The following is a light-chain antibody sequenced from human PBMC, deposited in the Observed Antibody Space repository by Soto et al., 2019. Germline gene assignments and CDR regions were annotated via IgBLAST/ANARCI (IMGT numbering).Light chain of an antibody. V-gene: IGLV2-14*01. CDR2: EVI. J-gene: IGLJ3*02. CDR1: ISDIGGHNY. CDR3: SSKTSSTTWV. Sequence: QSALTQPASVSGSPGQSITISCTGTISDIGGHNYVSWYQQHPGKAPKLIIYEVINRASDVSNRFSASKSGNTASLTISGLQAEDEADYYCSSKTSSTTWVFGGGIKLTVL.